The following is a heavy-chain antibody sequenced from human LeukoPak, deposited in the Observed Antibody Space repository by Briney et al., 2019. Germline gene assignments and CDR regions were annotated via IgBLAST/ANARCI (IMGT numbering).Heavy chain of an antibody. D-gene: IGHD4-17*01. J-gene: IGHJ4*02. V-gene: IGHV3-23*01. CDR1: GFTFSSYA. CDR3: ARDRTTVTVFDY. Sequence: GGSLRLSCAASGFTFSSYAMSWVRQAPGKGLEWVSAISGSGGSTYYADSVKGRFTVSRDNAKNTLYLQMNSLRADDTAVYYCARDRTTVTVFDYWGQGTLVTVSS. CDR2: ISGSGGST.